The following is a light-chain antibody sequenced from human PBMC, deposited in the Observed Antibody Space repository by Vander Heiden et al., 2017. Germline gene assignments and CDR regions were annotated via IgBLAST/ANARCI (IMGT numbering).Light chain of an antibody. CDR1: NIGTKS. J-gene: IGLJ2*01. CDR3: QVWDTTSDHPVV. CDR2: DDG. V-gene: IGLV3-21*02. Sequence: SYVLTQPPSLSVAPGQTAKTSCGGKNIGTKSVHWYQQKPGRAPVLVVYDDGDRPSGIPERISGSDSGNTATLTISRVEAGDEADYYCQVWDTTSDHPVVFGGGTKLTV.